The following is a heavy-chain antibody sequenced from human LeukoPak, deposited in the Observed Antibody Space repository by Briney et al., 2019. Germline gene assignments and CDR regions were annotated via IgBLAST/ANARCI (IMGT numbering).Heavy chain of an antibody. CDR3: ARAGGWFRGDAFDI. J-gene: IGHJ3*02. V-gene: IGHV3-20*04. CDR2: INWNGGST. CDR1: GFTFDDYG. D-gene: IGHD2-15*01. Sequence: GGSLRLSCAASGFTFDDYGMSWVRQAPGKGLEWVSGINWNGGSTGYADSVKGRFTISRDNAKNSLYLQMNSLRAEDTALYYCARAGGWFRGDAFDIWGQGTMVTVSS.